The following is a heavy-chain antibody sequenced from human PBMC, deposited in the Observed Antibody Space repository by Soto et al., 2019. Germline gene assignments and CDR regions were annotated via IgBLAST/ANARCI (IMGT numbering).Heavy chain of an antibody. CDR2: IYYSGST. CDR3: ARGSRWLQSADY. Sequence: PSETLALTCSVSGGSIRSGGYYWSWIRQHPGKGLEWIGYIYYSGSTYYNPSLKSRVTISVDTSKNQFSLKLSSVTAADTAVYYCARGSRWLQSADYWGQGTLVTVSS. D-gene: IGHD5-12*01. CDR1: GGSIRSGGYY. J-gene: IGHJ4*02. V-gene: IGHV4-31*03.